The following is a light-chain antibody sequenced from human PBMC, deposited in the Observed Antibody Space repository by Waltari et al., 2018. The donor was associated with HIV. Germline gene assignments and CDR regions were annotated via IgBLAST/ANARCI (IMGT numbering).Light chain of an antibody. J-gene: IGLJ1*01. Sequence: QSALTQPASVSGSPGQSITISCTGTTSDVGASQYVAWYQQHPGKAPKLMIYEVSNRPSGVSNRVSGSKSGNTASLTISGLQAEDEADYFCSSYTSSSTLVFGSGTKVTVL. CDR2: EVS. V-gene: IGLV2-14*01. CDR3: SSYTSSSTLV. CDR1: TSDVGASQY.